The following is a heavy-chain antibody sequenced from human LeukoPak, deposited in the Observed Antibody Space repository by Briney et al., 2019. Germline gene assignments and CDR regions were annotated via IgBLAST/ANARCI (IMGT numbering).Heavy chain of an antibody. D-gene: IGHD5-12*01. Sequence: GRSLRLSCAASGFTFSSYAMHWVRQAPGKGLEWVAVISYDGSNKYYADSVKGRFTISRDNSKNTLYLQMNSLRAEDTAVYYCAKTASRGYSGYDHFDYWGQGTLVTVSS. CDR2: ISYDGSNK. J-gene: IGHJ4*02. V-gene: IGHV3-30*04. CDR3: AKTASRGYSGYDHFDY. CDR1: GFTFSSYA.